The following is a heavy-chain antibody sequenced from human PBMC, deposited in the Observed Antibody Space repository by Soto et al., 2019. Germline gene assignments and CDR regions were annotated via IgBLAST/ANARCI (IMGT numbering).Heavy chain of an antibody. CDR3: AREHWNYDYYYYGMDV. CDR1: GGTFSSYA. D-gene: IGHD1-7*01. CDR2: IIPIFGTA. J-gene: IGHJ6*02. V-gene: IGHV1-69*13. Sequence: SVKVSCKASGGTFSSYAISWVRQAPGQGLEWMGGIIPIFGTANYAQKFQGRVTITADESTSTAYMGLSSLRSEDTAVYYCAREHWNYDYYYYGMDVWGQGTTVTVSS.